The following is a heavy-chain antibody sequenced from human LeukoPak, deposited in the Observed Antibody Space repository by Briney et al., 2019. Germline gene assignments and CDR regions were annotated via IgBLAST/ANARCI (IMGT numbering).Heavy chain of an antibody. CDR2: VNHSGST. CDR3: ARARRRGYDY. V-gene: IGHV4-34*01. D-gene: IGHD3-3*01. Sequence: NASETLSLTCAVYGGSFSGYYWSWIRQPPGKGLEWIGEVNHSGSTNYNPSLKSRVTISVDTSKNQFSLKLSSVTAADTAVYYCARARRRGYDYWGQGTLVTVSS. J-gene: IGHJ4*02. CDR1: GGSFSGYY.